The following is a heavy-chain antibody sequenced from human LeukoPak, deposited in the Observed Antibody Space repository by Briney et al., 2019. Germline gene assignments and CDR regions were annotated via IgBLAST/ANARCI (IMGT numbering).Heavy chain of an antibody. CDR1: GGSISSYY. Sequence: SETLSLTCTVSGGSISSYYWSWIRQPPGKGLEWIAYISDIGSTNYNPSLKSRVTISVDTSKNQFSLKLSSVTAAGTAVYYCARSPFTIFGVVTPDYWGQGTLVTVSS. V-gene: IGHV4-59*01. CDR3: ARSPFTIFGVVTPDY. CDR2: ISDIGST. D-gene: IGHD3-3*01. J-gene: IGHJ4*02.